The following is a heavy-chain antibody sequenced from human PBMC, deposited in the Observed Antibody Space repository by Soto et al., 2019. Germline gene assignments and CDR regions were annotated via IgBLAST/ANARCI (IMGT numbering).Heavy chain of an antibody. CDR2: IYYRGNS. D-gene: IGHD6-13*01. V-gene: IGHV4-59*01. CDR1: GGSITSYY. CDR3: ARSSASWYSGAFDI. Sequence: SETLSLTCTVSGGSITSYYWSWIRQPPGKGLEWIGYIYYRGNSNYNPSLKSRVTILVDTSKNQLSLKLSSVTAADTAVYYCARSSASWYSGAFDIWGKGTMVTVSS. J-gene: IGHJ3*02.